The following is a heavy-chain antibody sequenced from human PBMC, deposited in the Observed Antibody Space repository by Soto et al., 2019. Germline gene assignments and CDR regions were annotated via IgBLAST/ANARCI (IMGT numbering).Heavy chain of an antibody. Sequence: PSETLSLTCTVSGGSISSGDYYWSWIRQPPGKGLEWIGYIYYSGSTYYNPSLKSRVTISVDTSKNQFSLKLSSVTAADTAVYYCARDGVAARLYCWGQGTLVTVSS. J-gene: IGHJ4*02. CDR3: ARDGVAARLYC. D-gene: IGHD6-6*01. CDR1: GGSISSGDYY. CDR2: IYYSGST. V-gene: IGHV4-30-4*01.